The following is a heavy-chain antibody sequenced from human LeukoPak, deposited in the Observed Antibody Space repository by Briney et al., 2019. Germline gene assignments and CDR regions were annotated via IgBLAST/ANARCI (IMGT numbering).Heavy chain of an antibody. J-gene: IGHJ4*02. CDR3: AKTTGAPTPYDY. CDR1: GFTFSSYG. V-gene: IGHV3-30*02. Sequence: GGSLMLSCAASGFTFSSYGRPWVRQAPGKGLEWVACIRYDGSNKYYAASVKGRFTISRDNSKNTLYLQMNSLRAEDTAVYYCAKTTGAPTPYDYWGQGTLVTVSS. D-gene: IGHD1-1*01. CDR2: IRYDGSNK.